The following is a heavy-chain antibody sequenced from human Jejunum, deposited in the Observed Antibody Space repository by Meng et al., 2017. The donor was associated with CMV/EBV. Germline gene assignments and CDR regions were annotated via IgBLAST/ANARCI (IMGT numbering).Heavy chain of an antibody. CDR2: IHPGDSDT. CDR1: GYCFTSYY. D-gene: IGHD2-21*01. J-gene: IGHJ4*02. V-gene: IGHV5-51*01. CDR3: ARQMCGADCPGSY. Sequence: CQASGYCFTSYYIGWRRQMPGKGLGWRGIIHPGDSDTIYSPSFQGQVTISADKSVNTAYLQWSSLKASDTAMYYCARQMCGADCPGSYWGQGTLVTVSS.